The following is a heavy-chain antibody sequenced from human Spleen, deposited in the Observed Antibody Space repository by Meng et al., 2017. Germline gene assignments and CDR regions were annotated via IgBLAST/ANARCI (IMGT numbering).Heavy chain of an antibody. CDR2: ISGSGGST. D-gene: IGHD3-10*01. V-gene: IGHV3-23*01. CDR3: AKAPAYYGSGSYYNSLFYY. CDR1: GFTFSSYA. Sequence: GESLKISCAASGFTFSSYAMSWVRQAPGKGLEWVSAISGSGGSTYYADSVKGRFTISRDNSKNTLYLQMNSLRAEDTAVYYCAKAPAYYGSGSYYNSLFYYWGQGTLVTVSS. J-gene: IGHJ4*02.